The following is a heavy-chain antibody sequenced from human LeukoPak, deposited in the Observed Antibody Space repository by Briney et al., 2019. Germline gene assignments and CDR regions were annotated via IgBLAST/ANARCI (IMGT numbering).Heavy chain of an antibody. Sequence: PSETLSLTCTVSGGSISSYYWSWIQQPPGKGLEWIGYIYYSGSTNYNPSLKSRVTISVDTSKNQFSLKLSSVTAADTAVYYCARDHHRFDPWGQGTLVTVSS. J-gene: IGHJ5*02. CDR1: GGSISSYY. V-gene: IGHV4-59*01. CDR3: ARDHHRFDP. D-gene: IGHD1-14*01. CDR2: IYYSGST.